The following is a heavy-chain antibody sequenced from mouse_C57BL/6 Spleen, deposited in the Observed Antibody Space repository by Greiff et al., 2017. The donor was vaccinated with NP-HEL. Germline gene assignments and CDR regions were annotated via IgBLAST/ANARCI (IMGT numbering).Heavy chain of an antibody. Sequence: QVQLQQSGPELVKPGASVKISCKASGYTFTDYYINWVKQRPGQGLEWIGWIFPGSGSTYYTEKFKGKATLTVDKSSSTAYMLLSSLTSEDSAVYFCAREGDYYGSRGYFDGWGTGTTVTVSS. J-gene: IGHJ1*03. CDR1: GYTFTDYY. D-gene: IGHD1-1*01. V-gene: IGHV1-75*01. CDR2: IFPGSGST. CDR3: AREGDYYGSRGYFDG.